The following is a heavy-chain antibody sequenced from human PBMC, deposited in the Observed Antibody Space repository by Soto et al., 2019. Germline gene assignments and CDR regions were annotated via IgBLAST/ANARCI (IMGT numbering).Heavy chain of an antibody. D-gene: IGHD3-16*01. Sequence: GGSLRLSCVASGFTFNRSSMNWVRQAPGKGLEWVSSISSESAYRYYADSTEGRFTVSRDNAKNSLFLQMDNLRVEDTAVYYCARETLRGDFDDWGQGTLVTDSS. V-gene: IGHV3-21*06. CDR3: ARETLRGDFDD. CDR2: ISSESAYR. J-gene: IGHJ4*02. CDR1: GFTFNRSS.